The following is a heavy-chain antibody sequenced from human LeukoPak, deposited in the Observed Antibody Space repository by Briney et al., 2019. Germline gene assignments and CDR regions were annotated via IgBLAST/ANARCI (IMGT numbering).Heavy chain of an antibody. CDR1: GFTFSNAW. Sequence: GGSLRLSCAASGFTFSNAWMSWVRQAPGKGLEWVGRIKSKTDGGTTDYAAPVKGRFTISRDDSKNTLYLQMNSLKTEDTAVYYCAKAPPGIAVAGTDYWGQGTLVTVSS. V-gene: IGHV3-15*01. D-gene: IGHD6-19*01. J-gene: IGHJ4*02. CDR2: IKSKTDGGTT. CDR3: AKAPPGIAVAGTDY.